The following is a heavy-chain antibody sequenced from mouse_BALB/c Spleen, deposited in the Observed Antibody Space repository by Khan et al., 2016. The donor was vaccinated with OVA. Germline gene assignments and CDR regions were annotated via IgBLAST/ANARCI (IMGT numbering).Heavy chain of an antibody. Sequence: QVQLKESGPGLVAPSQTLSITCTASGFSLTTYGVHWVRQPPGKGLEWLVVIWSDGSTHYNSDLKSRLSTSTDNSKSQVFLKMNSLQTDDTDMYYCARWFYDYSSLDAMDYWGQGTSVTVSS. V-gene: IGHV2-6*02. CDR1: GFSLTTYG. CDR2: IWSDGST. D-gene: IGHD2-4*01. J-gene: IGHJ4*01. CDR3: ARWFYDYSSLDAMDY.